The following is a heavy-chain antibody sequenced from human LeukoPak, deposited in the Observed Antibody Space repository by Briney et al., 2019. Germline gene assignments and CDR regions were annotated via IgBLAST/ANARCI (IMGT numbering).Heavy chain of an antibody. V-gene: IGHV4-59*08. J-gene: IGHJ4*02. CDR1: GGSMNSYY. CDR3: ARTYYNGAGSYHPYFDY. D-gene: IGHD3-10*01. Sequence: SETLSLTCSVSGGSMNSYYWSWIRQSPGKGLEWIGYIYYSGSTNYNPSLKSRVTISVDTSETQFSLNLSSVTAADTAVYYCARTYYNGAGSYHPYFDYWGQGALVTVSS. CDR2: IYYSGST.